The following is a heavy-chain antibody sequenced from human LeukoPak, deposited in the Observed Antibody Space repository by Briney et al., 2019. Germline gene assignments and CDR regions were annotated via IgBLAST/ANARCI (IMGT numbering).Heavy chain of an antibody. J-gene: IGHJ3*02. V-gene: IGHV1-69*04. CDR1: GGTFSSYA. CDR2: IIPILGIA. Sequence: EASVKVSCKASGGTFSSYAISWVRQAPGQGLEWMGRIIPILGIANYAQKFQGRVTITADKSTSTAYMELSSLRSEDTAVYYCARDLVGAATEYHAFDIWGQGTMVTVSS. D-gene: IGHD1-26*01. CDR3: ARDLVGAATEYHAFDI.